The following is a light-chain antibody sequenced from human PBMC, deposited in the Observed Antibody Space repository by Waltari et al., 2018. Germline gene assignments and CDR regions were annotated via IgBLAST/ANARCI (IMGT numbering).Light chain of an antibody. V-gene: IGKV4-1*01. J-gene: IGKJ4*01. Sequence: DIVMTQSPDSLALSLGQTAPINLNSSQSVLYNSNNKNYLAWYQQKPGQSPKLLIYLASTRESGVPDRFSGSGSGTDFTLNISSLQAEDVAVYYCQQDYTTPLTFGGGTPVEIK. CDR1: QSVLYNSNNKNY. CDR3: QQDYTTPLT. CDR2: LAS.